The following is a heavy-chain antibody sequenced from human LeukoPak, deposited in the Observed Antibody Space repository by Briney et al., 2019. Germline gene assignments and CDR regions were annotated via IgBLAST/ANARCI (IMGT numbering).Heavy chain of an antibody. Sequence: PSETLSLTCAVYGGSFSGYYWSWIRQPPGKGLEWIGEINHSGSTYYNPSLKSRVTISVDTSKNQFSLKLSSVTAADTAVYYCARDLSGDYYGSGSYFDWGQGTLVTVSS. CDR3: ARDLSGDYYGSGSYFD. J-gene: IGHJ4*02. V-gene: IGHV4-34*01. D-gene: IGHD3-10*01. CDR1: GGSFSGYY. CDR2: INHSGST.